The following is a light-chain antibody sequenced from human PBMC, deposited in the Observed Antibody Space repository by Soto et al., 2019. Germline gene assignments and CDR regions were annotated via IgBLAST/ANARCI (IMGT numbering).Light chain of an antibody. CDR3: QQYGGSPFT. CDR1: QSVSVNS. J-gene: IGKJ3*01. Sequence: EIVLTQSPGTLSLSPGERATFSCRASQSVSVNSLAWYQQKGGQAPRLLIYAASTRATGVPDRFSGSGSGTDFALTISRLETEDFAVYYCQQYGGSPFTFGPGTKVDIK. CDR2: AAS. V-gene: IGKV3-20*01.